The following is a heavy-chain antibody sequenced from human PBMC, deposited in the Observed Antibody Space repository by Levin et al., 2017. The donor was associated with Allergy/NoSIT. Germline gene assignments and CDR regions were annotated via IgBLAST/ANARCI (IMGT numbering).Heavy chain of an antibody. CDR2: INPSGGST. D-gene: IGHD6-13*01. CDR3: ARDVEGAAAGTTGDY. Sequence: GGSLRLSCKASGYTFTSYYMHWVRQAPGQGLEWMGIINPSGGSTSYAQKFQGRVTMTRDTSTSTVYMELSSLRSEDTAVYYCARDVEGAAAGTTGDYWGQGTLVTVSS. V-gene: IGHV1-46*01. J-gene: IGHJ4*02. CDR1: GYTFTSYY.